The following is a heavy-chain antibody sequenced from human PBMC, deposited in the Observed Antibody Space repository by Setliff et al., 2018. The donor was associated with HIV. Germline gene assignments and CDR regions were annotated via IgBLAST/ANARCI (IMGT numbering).Heavy chain of an antibody. CDR1: GYSFSTYW. CDR2: IYPDDSNT. J-gene: IGHJ4*02. Sequence: PGASLTISCKGSGYSFSTYWIAWVRQMPGKGLEWMGMIYPDDSNTRYSPSFQGQVTFSADKSLSTAYVQWRSRRASDTAMYYCARRAYCGGDCYSDYWGQGTLVTVSS. V-gene: IGHV5-51*01. CDR3: ARRAYCGGDCYSDY. D-gene: IGHD2-21*02.